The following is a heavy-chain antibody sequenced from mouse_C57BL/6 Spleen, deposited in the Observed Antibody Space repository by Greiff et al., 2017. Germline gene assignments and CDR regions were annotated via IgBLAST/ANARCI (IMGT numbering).Heavy chain of an antibody. J-gene: IGHJ4*01. V-gene: IGHV1-82*01. CDR3: AREGGSSYPYYAMDY. CDR1: GDAFSSSW. Sequence: VQLQQSGPELVKPGASVKISCKASGDAFSSSWMNWVKQRPGKGLEWNGRIYPGDGDTNYNGKFKGKATLTADKSSSTAYMQLSSLTSEVSAVYFCAREGGSSYPYYAMDYWGQGTSVTVSS. D-gene: IGHD1-1*01. CDR2: IYPGDGDT.